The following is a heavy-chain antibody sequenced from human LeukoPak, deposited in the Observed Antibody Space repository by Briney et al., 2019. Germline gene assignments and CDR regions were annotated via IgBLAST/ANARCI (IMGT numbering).Heavy chain of an antibody. CDR3: ARGARGYSYGHFDY. J-gene: IGHJ4*02. CDR2: IYYSGST. Sequence: KSSETLPLTCTVSGGSISSYYWSWIRQPPGKGLEWIGYIYYSGSTNYNPSLKSRVTISVDTSKNQFSLKLSSVTAADTAVYYCARGARGYSYGHFDYWGQGTLVTVSS. V-gene: IGHV4-59*01. CDR1: GGSISSYY. D-gene: IGHD5-18*01.